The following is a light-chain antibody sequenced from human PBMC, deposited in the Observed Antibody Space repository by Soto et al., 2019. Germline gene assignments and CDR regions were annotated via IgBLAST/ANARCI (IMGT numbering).Light chain of an antibody. Sequence: EIVLTQSPATLSLSPGERATLSCRASQSVSSYLAWYQQKPGQAPRLLIYDASNRATGIPARFSGSGSGTDFTLTISSLEPEDFAVYYCQQRSNWPLTFGGGTNVVIK. CDR2: DAS. CDR1: QSVSSY. V-gene: IGKV3-11*01. J-gene: IGKJ4*01. CDR3: QQRSNWPLT.